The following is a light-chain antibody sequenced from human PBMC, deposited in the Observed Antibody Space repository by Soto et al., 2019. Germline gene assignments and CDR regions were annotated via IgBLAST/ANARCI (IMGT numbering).Light chain of an antibody. CDR2: GAS. Sequence: EIVMTQSPCTVSVSPGERATLSCRASQYIGSNLAWYQQKPGQAPRLLIYGASTRATGIPARFSGSGSGTEFTLTISSLQSEDFAVYYCEQYNNWPITFGQGTRLEIK. CDR1: QYIGSN. J-gene: IGKJ5*01. V-gene: IGKV3-15*01. CDR3: EQYNNWPIT.